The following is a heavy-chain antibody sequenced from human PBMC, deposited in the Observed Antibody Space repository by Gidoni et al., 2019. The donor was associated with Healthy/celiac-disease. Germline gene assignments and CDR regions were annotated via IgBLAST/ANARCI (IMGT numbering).Heavy chain of an antibody. J-gene: IGHJ3*02. V-gene: IGHV3-48*01. D-gene: IGHD6-13*01. CDR1: GFTFSSDS. CDR2: ISSSSSTI. Sequence: EVQLVESGGGLVQPGGSLRLSCAASGFTFSSDSLNWVRQAPGKGLEWVSYISSSSSTIYYADSVKGRFTISRDNAKNSLYLQMNSLRAEDTAVYYCARDSGVGAAADPAFDIWGQGTMVTVSS. CDR3: ARDSGVGAAADPAFDI.